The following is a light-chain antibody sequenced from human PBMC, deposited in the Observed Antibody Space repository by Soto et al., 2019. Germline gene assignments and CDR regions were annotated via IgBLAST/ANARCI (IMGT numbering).Light chain of an antibody. CDR1: QSISTH. CDR3: QQYYVWPAT. Sequence: EIVVTQSPATLSVSPGESAALYCRASQSISTHLAWYQQRPGQSPRLLISSASSRVTGFSARFSGSGSGTAFTLTISRLQSEEFAVYHCQQYYVWPATVGQGTKIEI. V-gene: IGKV3-15*01. J-gene: IGKJ1*01. CDR2: SAS.